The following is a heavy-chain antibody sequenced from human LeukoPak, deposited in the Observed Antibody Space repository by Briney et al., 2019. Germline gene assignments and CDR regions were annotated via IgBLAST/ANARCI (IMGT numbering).Heavy chain of an antibody. CDR1: RFTFSTYA. CDR3: ARAGSSGFYGSGSSNFDF. Sequence: PGGSLRLSCAASRFTFSTYAIHWVRQAPGKGLEWVALISYDGTNKYFADSVKGRFTISRDDSKNTLSLQMNSLRTEDTAVYYCARAGSSGFYGSGSSNFDFRGQGTLVTVSS. V-gene: IGHV3-30-3*01. J-gene: IGHJ4*02. CDR2: ISYDGTNK. D-gene: IGHD3-10*01.